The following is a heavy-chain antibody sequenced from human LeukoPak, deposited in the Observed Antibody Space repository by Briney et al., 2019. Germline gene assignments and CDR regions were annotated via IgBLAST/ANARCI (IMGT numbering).Heavy chain of an antibody. CDR2: ISSSSSAI. Sequence: GGPLNLSCEASGFTFSTYRMNWVRKAQGKGREWFSSISSSSSAIYYADSVKGRFTISRDNAKNSLYLQMNSLRDEDTAVYYCARDHYGSGSYYLDYWGQGTLVTVSS. CDR1: GFTFSTYR. CDR3: ARDHYGSGSYYLDY. D-gene: IGHD3-10*01. V-gene: IGHV3-48*02. J-gene: IGHJ4*02.